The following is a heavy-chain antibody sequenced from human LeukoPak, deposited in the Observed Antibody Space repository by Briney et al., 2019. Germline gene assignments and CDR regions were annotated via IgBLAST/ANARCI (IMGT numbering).Heavy chain of an antibody. CDR2: IYYSGST. Sequence: PSETLSLTCTVSGGSISSSSHYWGWLRQPPGKGLEWIASIYYSGSTYYNPSLKSRVTISVDTSKNQFSLKLSSVTAADTAVYYCARQAATGIDYWGQGTLVTVSS. CDR1: GGSISSSSHY. D-gene: IGHD6-13*01. CDR3: ARQAATGIDY. J-gene: IGHJ4*02. V-gene: IGHV4-39*01.